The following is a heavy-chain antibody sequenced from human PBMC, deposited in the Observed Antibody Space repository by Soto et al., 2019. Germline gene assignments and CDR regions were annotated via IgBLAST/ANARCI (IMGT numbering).Heavy chain of an antibody. Sequence: SLRLSCAASGFTFSSYAMHWVRQASGKGLEWVAVISYDGSNKYYADSVKGRFTISRDNSKNTLYLQMNSLRAEDTAVYYCARDLGEWELLIRYWGQGTLVTVSS. J-gene: IGHJ4*02. CDR2: ISYDGSNK. CDR3: ARDLGEWELLIRY. CDR1: GFTFSSYA. D-gene: IGHD1-26*01. V-gene: IGHV3-30-3*01.